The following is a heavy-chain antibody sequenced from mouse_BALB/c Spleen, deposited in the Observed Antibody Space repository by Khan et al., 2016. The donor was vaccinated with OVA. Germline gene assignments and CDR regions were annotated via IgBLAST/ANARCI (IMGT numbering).Heavy chain of an antibody. CDR2: IDPSDSYT. J-gene: IGHJ2*01. Sequence: QVQLQQPGAELVKPGASVKLSCKASGYTFTSYWMHWVKQRPGQGLEWIGEIDPSDSYTNYNQKFKGKATLTVDKSSSTAYMQLSSLTSEDSAVYYCARLLRLHYDYWGQGTTLTVSS. CDR3: ARLLRLHYDY. CDR1: GYTFTSYW. V-gene: IGHV1-69*02. D-gene: IGHD1-2*01.